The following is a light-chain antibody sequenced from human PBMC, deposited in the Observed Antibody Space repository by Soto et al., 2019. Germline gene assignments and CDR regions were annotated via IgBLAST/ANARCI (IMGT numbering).Light chain of an antibody. V-gene: IGLV2-8*01. Sequence: QSVLTQPPSASGSPGQSVTISCTGSSSDIGGYDFVSWYQQHPGKAPKLIIYEGTKRPAGVSNRFSGSKSGNTASLTVSGLQAEDEADYFCCSYAYTFSVFGGGTKVTVL. CDR1: SSDIGGYDF. J-gene: IGLJ3*02. CDR2: EGT. CDR3: CSYAYTFSV.